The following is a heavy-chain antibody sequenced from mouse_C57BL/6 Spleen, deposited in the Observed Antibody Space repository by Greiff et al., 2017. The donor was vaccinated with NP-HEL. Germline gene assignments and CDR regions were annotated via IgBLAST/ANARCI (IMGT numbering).Heavy chain of an antibody. D-gene: IGHD1-1*01. J-gene: IGHJ4*01. CDR3: ARRGSNYDAMDY. Sequence: QVQLQQPGAELVKPGASVKLSCKASGYTFTSYWMHWVKQRPGQGLEWIGMIHPNSGSTNYNEKFKSKATLTVDKSSSTAYMQLSSLTSEDSAVYYCARRGSNYDAMDYWGQGTSVTVSS. CDR2: IHPNSGST. CDR1: GYTFTSYW. V-gene: IGHV1-64*01.